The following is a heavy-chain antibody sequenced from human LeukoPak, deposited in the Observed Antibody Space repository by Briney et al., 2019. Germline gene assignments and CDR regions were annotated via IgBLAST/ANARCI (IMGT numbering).Heavy chain of an antibody. CDR2: ISAYNGNT. Sequence: GASVKVSCKASGYTFTSYGFSWVRQPPGQGLEWMGWISAYNGNTNYAQKLQGRVTMTTDTSTSTAYMELRSLRSDDTAVYYCARLDYYYGSGSLLDYWGQGTLVTVSS. J-gene: IGHJ4*02. CDR3: ARLDYYYGSGSLLDY. D-gene: IGHD3-10*01. CDR1: GYTFTSYG. V-gene: IGHV1-18*01.